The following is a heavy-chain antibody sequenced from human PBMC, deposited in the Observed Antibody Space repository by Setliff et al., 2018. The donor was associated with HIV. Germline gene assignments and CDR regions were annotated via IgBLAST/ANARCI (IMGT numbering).Heavy chain of an antibody. CDR1: GYSFISYW. Sequence: PGESLKISCKGSGYSFISYWLAWVRQMPGKGLEWMGIIYPGDSETRYSLSFQGQVTISADKSISTAYLQWSSLKASDTAMYYCARHLGDGSGSNDAFDIWGQGNPGHRLL. CDR2: IYPGDSET. D-gene: IGHD3-10*01. V-gene: IGHV5-51*01. J-gene: IGHJ3*02. CDR3: ARHLGDGSGSNDAFDI.